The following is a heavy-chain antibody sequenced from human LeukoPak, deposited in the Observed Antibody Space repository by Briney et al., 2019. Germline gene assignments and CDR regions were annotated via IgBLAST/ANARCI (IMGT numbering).Heavy chain of an antibody. CDR1: GYTFTSYD. J-gene: IGHJ5*02. CDR3: ARGRGSRRYNWFDP. D-gene: IGHD3-10*01. V-gene: IGHV1-8*01. CDR2: MNPNSGNT. Sequence: ASVKVSSKASGYTFTSYDINWVRQATGQGLEWMGWMNPNSGNTGYAQKFQGRVTMTRNTSISTAYMELSSLRSEDTAVYYCARGRGSRRYNWFDPWGQGTLVTVSS.